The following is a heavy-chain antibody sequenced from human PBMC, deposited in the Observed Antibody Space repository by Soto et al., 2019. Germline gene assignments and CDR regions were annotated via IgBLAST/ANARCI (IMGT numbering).Heavy chain of an antibody. CDR2: ISSSSSYI. V-gene: IGHV3-21*01. CDR1: GFTFSSYS. D-gene: IGHD4-17*01. CDR3: ARDYGDYGGYFDY. Sequence: PGGSLRLSCAASGFTFSSYSMNWVRQAPGKGLEWVSSISSSSSYIYYADSVKGRFTISRDNAKNSLYLQMNSLRAEDTAVYYCARDYGDYGGYFDYWGQGTLVTAPQ. J-gene: IGHJ4*02.